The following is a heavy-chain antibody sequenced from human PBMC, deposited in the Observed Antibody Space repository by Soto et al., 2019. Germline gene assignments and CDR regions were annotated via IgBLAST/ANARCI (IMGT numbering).Heavy chain of an antibody. CDR3: AKDRGYTTVPNDAFDI. V-gene: IGHV3-23*01. J-gene: IGHJ3*02. CDR1: GFTFSSYA. Sequence: PGGSLRLSCAASGFTFSSYAMSWVRQAPGKGLEWVSAISGSGGSTYYADSVKGRLTISRDNSKNTLYLQMNSLRAEDTAVYYCAKDRGYTTVPNDAFDIWGQGTMVTVSS. D-gene: IGHD3-10*01. CDR2: ISGSGGST.